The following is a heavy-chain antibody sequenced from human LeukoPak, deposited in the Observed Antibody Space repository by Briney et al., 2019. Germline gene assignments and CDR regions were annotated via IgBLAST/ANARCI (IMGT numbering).Heavy chain of an antibody. CDR2: VHATGTT. Sequence: SETLSLTCSVSGASISLYYWSWVRQSAGKQPEWIGHVHATGTTNYNPSLRSRVSLSVDTFKKQFSLKLNSVTAADTAVYYCARVLGSSGYAGDWRFDLWGRGTLVTVSS. CDR3: ARVLGSSGYAGDWRFDL. V-gene: IGHV4-4*07. CDR1: GASISLYY. J-gene: IGHJ2*01. D-gene: IGHD3-22*01.